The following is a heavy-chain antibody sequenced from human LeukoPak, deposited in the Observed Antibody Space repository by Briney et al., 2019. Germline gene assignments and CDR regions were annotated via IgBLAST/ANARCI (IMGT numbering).Heavy chain of an antibody. V-gene: IGHV3-30*18. CDR1: GFTFSSYG. CDR3: AKGNWRYFDY. J-gene: IGHJ4*02. D-gene: IGHD1-1*01. CDR2: ISYDEINK. Sequence: GGSLRLSCAASGFTFSSYGMHWVRQAPGKGLEWVALISYDEINKYYADSVKGRFTISRDNSKNTLYLQMNSLGADDTAVYYCAKGNWRYFDYWGQGTLVTVSS.